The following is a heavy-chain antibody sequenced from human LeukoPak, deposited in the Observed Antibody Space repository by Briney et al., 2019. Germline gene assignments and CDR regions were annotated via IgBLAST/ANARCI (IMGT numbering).Heavy chain of an antibody. CDR3: ARSTTVADDAFDI. V-gene: IGHV3-23*01. CDR1: GFSFSNYA. D-gene: IGHD5/OR15-5a*01. CDR2: ISGNGGSL. Sequence: GGSLRLSCAASGFSFSNYAMSWVRQAPGKGLEWVSAISGNGGSLYYADSMKGRFTISRDNSKSELYLQMNSLRAEDTAVYYCARSTTVADDAFDIWGQGTMVTVSS. J-gene: IGHJ3*02.